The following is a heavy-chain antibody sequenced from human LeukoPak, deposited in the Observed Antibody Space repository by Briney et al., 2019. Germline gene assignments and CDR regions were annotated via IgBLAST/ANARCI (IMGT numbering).Heavy chain of an antibody. CDR1: GYTFTSYG. CDR2: ISAYNGNT. V-gene: IGHV1-18*01. CDR3: ARTDCSSTSCYRGIDY. Sequence: ASVKVSCKASGYTFTSYGTSWVRQAPGQGLEWMGWISAYNGNTNYAQKLQGRVTMTTDTSTSTAYMELRSLRSDDTAVYYCARTDCSSTSCYRGIDYWGQGTLVTVSS. D-gene: IGHD2-2*01. J-gene: IGHJ4*02.